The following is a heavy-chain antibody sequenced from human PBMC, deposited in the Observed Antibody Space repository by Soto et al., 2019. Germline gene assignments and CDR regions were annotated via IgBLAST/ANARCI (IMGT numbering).Heavy chain of an antibody. J-gene: IGHJ5*02. D-gene: IGHD6-13*01. CDR2: IIPLFGTT. V-gene: IGHV1-69*01. Sequence: QVQLVQSGSEVKMPGSSVKVSCKTSGGTFSRHAINWVRQAPGQGLEWMGGIIPLFGTTNYAQKFKGRVTISDDESSSTTYMELSSRTSEDADVYYCARAAIHGSSWYFWFDPGGQGTLVTVSS. CDR3: ARAAIHGSSWYFWFDP. CDR1: GGTFSRHA.